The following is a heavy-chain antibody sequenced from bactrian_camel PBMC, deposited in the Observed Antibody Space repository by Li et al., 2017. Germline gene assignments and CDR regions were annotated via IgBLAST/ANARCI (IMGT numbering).Heavy chain of an antibody. J-gene: IGHJ4*01. CDR2: SSVDGNI. CDR3: AAATTSGGPVAYGPWVEAY. CDR1: GFQFGTCG. Sequence: HVQLVESGGGSVQAGESLKLSCLASGFQFGTCGMAWYRQTPGRERELVSMSSVDGNIGYADSVKGRFTISRDNAENTMYLQMNSLRPEDTAVYYCAAATTSGGPVAYGPWVEAYWGQGTQVTFS. D-gene: IGHD4*01. V-gene: IGHV3S55*01.